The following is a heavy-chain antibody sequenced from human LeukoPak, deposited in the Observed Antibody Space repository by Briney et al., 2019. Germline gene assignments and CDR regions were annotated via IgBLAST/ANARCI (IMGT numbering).Heavy chain of an antibody. Sequence: SETLSLTCAVYGGSFSGYYWSWIRQPPGKGLEWIGEINHSGSTNYNPSLKSRVTISVDTSKNQFSLKLSSVTAADTAVYYCARDPGHEPNWFDPWGQGTLVTVSS. CDR1: GGSFSGYY. J-gene: IGHJ5*02. CDR2: INHSGST. CDR3: ARDPGHEPNWFDP. V-gene: IGHV4-34*01.